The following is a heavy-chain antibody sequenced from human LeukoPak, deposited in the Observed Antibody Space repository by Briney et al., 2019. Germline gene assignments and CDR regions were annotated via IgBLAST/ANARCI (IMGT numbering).Heavy chain of an antibody. CDR3: ARGRSPQD. V-gene: IGHV4-39*07. J-gene: IGHJ4*02. Sequence: SETLSLTCKVSGGSISSSSYYWGWIRQPPGKGLEWIGSIYYNGSTYYHPSLKSRGTISVDTSKNQFSLKLTSVTAADTAVYYCARGRSPQDWGQGTLVTVSS. CDR2: IYYNGST. CDR1: GGSISSSSYY.